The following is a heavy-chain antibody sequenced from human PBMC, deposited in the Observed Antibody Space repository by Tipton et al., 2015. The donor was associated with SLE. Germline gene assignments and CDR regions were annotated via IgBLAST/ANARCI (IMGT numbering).Heavy chain of an antibody. CDR2: ISSSSSYI. V-gene: IGHV3-21*01. CDR3: ARSPYDFWSGDY. J-gene: IGHJ4*02. CDR1: GFTFSSYS. Sequence: SLRLSCAASGFTFSSYSMNWVRQAPGKGLEWVSSISSSSSYIYYADSVKDRFTISRDNAKNSLYLQMNSLRAEDTAVYYCARSPYDFWSGDYWGQGTLVTVSS. D-gene: IGHD3-3*01.